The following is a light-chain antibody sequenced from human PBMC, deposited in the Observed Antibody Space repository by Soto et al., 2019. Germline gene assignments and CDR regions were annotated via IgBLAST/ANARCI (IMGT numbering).Light chain of an antibody. J-gene: IGLJ2*01. V-gene: IGLV1-40*01. CDR3: QSYDSSLSGVV. Sequence: SVLTQPPSVSGAPGQRVTISCTGSSSNIGAGYDVHWYQQLPGTAPKLLIYGNNNRPSGVPDRFSGSKSGTSASLAITGLQAEDEADYYCQSYDSSLSGVVFGGGTQLTVL. CDR1: SSNIGAGYD. CDR2: GNN.